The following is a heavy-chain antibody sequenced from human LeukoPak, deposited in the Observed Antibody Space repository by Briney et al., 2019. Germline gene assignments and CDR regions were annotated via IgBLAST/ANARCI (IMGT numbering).Heavy chain of an antibody. CDR1: GLTVSSNY. Sequence: PGGSLRLSCAASGLTVSSNYMSWVRQAPGKGLEWVSLIYSSGSTYYAGSVKGRFTISRDNSKNTLYLQMNSLRPEDTAVYYCARESVGYCSTSICPNWFDPWGQGTLVTVSS. D-gene: IGHD2-2*01. J-gene: IGHJ5*02. V-gene: IGHV3-53*01. CDR2: IYSSGST. CDR3: ARESVGYCSTSICPNWFDP.